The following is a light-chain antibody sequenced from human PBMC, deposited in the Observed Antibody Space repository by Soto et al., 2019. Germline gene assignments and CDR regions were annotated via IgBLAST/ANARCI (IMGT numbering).Light chain of an antibody. J-gene: IGKJ4*01. CDR1: QSVSGN. V-gene: IGKV3-15*01. Sequence: EIVMTQSPATLSVSPGARATLSCRASQSVSGNLACYQQKPGQAPRLLIYGASTRATGIPARFSGSGSGTEFSLTISSLQSADFAVYYCQEYNNWPPLTFGGGTKVEIK. CDR2: GAS. CDR3: QEYNNWPPLT.